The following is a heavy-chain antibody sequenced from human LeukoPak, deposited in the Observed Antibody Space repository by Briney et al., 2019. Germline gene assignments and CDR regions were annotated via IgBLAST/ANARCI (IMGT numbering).Heavy chain of an antibody. CDR2: IYPGDSDA. J-gene: IGHJ5*02. V-gene: IGHV5-51*01. CDR3: ARHRSSTSPQRELDP. D-gene: IGHD2-2*01. CDR1: GYSFTSYW. Sequence: GESLKISCKGSGYSFTSYWIGWVRQMPGKGLEWMGIIYPGDSDARYSPSFQGQVTISADKSISTAFLQWRSLKASDTAMYYCARHRSSTSPQRELDPWGQGTLVIVSS.